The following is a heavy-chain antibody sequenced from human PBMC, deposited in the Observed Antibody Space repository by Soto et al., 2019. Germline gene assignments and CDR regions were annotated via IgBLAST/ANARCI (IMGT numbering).Heavy chain of an antibody. J-gene: IGHJ5*02. CDR2: ISSSSSYI. V-gene: IGHV3-21*01. CDR1: GFTFSSYS. CDR3: ASSVRITIFGVVQGDWFDP. Sequence: GGSLRLSCAASGFTFSSYSMNWVRQAPGKGLEWVSSISSSSSYIYYADSVKGRFTISRDNAKNSLYLQMNSLRAEDTAVYYCASSVRITIFGVVQGDWFDPWGQGTLVTVSS. D-gene: IGHD3-3*01.